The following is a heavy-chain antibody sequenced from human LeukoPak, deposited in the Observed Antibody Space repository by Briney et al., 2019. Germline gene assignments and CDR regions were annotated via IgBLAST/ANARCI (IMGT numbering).Heavy chain of an antibody. V-gene: IGHV3-21*01. Sequence: PGGSLRLSCAASGFTVSSSYMSWVRQAPGKGLEWVSSISSSSSYIYYADSVKGRFTISRDNAKNSLYLQMNSLRAEDTAVYYCARVTRGGILTGFPFDYWGQGTLVTVSS. J-gene: IGHJ4*02. D-gene: IGHD3-9*01. CDR2: ISSSSSYI. CDR1: GFTVSSSY. CDR3: ARVTRGGILTGFPFDY.